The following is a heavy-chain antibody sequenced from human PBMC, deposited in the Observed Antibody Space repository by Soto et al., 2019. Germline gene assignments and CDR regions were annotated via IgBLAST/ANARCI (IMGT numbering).Heavy chain of an antibody. J-gene: IGHJ1*01. Sequence: VQLQGSGPGLLKPSQTLSLTCTVSGASVNTCEYYWSYIRQPPGKGLEWLGYIFYSGDTYYNPSLKSRATISLNTSRNQFSLTLTSVTDADTALYYCVGTGTTDDFWGQGTLVTVSS. V-gene: IGHV4-30-4*01. CDR3: VGTGTTDDF. CDR1: GASVNTCEYY. D-gene: IGHD1-7*01. CDR2: IFYSGDT.